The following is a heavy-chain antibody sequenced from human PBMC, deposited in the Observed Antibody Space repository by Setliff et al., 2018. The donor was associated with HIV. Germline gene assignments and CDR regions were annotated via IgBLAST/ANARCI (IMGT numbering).Heavy chain of an antibody. Sequence: SVKVSCKASGYTFTSHTINWVRQAPGQGLDWMGRIIPILGVANYAQKFQGRVTITADESTSTAYMELSSLRSEDTAVYYCARDTAMVKGYFDYWGQGTLVTVSS. CDR3: ARDTAMVKGYFDY. CDR1: GYTFTSHT. V-gene: IGHV1-69*04. CDR2: IIPILGVA. J-gene: IGHJ4*02. D-gene: IGHD5-18*01.